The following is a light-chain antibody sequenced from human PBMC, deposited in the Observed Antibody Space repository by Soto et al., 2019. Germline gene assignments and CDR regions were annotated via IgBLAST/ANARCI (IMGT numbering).Light chain of an antibody. CDR2: GAS. Sequence: EIVMTQSPATLSVSPGERATLSCRASQSVSSNLAWYQQKPGQAPRLLIYGASTRATGIPARFSGSGSGTEFTLTISSLQSEDFAVYYWQQYNNWPRTFGQGTMVEIK. V-gene: IGKV3-15*01. CDR3: QQYNNWPRT. J-gene: IGKJ1*01. CDR1: QSVSSN.